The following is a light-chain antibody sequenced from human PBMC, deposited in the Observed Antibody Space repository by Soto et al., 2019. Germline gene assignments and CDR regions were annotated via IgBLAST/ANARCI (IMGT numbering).Light chain of an antibody. CDR3: QQYNNWPLT. Sequence: ETVMTQTPATLSVSPGDRATLSCRASQSISTNLAWYQQKPGQAPRLLIYDAFTRATGIPARFSGSGSGTEFTLTISSLLSEDFAVYSCQQYNNWPLTFGGGTKVEIK. V-gene: IGKV3D-15*01. J-gene: IGKJ4*01. CDR2: DAF. CDR1: QSISTN.